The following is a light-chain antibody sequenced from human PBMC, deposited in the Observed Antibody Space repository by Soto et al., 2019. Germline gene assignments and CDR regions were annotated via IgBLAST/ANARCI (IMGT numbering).Light chain of an antibody. CDR2: GAS. CDR3: QQYGSSPYT. Sequence: EIVLTQSPGTLSLSPGERATLSCRASQSLSSTYIAWYQQKPGQAPRLLIYGASSRATGIPDRFSGSGSGTDFTLTITRLEPEDFAVYFCQQYGSSPYTFGQGTELEIK. J-gene: IGKJ2*01. V-gene: IGKV3-20*01. CDR1: QSLSSTY.